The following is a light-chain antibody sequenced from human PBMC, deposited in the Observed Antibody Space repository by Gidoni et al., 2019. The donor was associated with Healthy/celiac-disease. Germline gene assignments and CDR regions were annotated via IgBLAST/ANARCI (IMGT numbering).Light chain of an antibody. V-gene: IGKV3-20*01. J-gene: IGKJ1*01. CDR2: GAS. Sequence: EIVLTQSPGTLSLSPGARATLSCRASQSVSSSYLAWYQQKPGQAPRLLIYGASSRATGIPDRFSGSGSGTDFTLTISRLEPEDFAVYYWQQYGSSSWTFGQGTKVEIK. CDR1: QSVSSSY. CDR3: QQYGSSSWT.